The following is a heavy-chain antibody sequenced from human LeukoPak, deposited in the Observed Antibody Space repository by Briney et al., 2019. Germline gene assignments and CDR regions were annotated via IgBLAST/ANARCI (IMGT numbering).Heavy chain of an antibody. J-gene: IGHJ4*02. CDR1: GGTFISYA. CDR3: ARDLIRGYSYDMGY. V-gene: IGHV1-69*13. Sequence: SVKVSCKASGGTFISYAISWVRQAPGQGLEWMGGIIPIFGTGDYAQKFQGRVTISADESTSTADMELSSLRSEDTAVYYCARDLIRGYSYDMGYWGQGTLVTVSS. CDR2: IIPIFGTG. D-gene: IGHD5-18*01.